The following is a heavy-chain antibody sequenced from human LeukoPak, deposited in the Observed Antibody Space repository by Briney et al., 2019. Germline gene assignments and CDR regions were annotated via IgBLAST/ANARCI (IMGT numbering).Heavy chain of an antibody. D-gene: IGHD1-14*01. CDR1: RFSLSTSGMC. CDR3: AGIHRHLLDC. Sequence: SGPTLVNPTQTLTLTCTFSRFSLSTSGMCVSWIRQPSGKALEWLARIDWDDDKYYTTSLKTSLTISKDTSKNQVVLTMANKDPVDTSTYSCAGIHRHLLDCGGQRTLTTVSS. V-gene: IGHV2-70*11. CDR2: IDWDDDK. J-gene: IGHJ4*02.